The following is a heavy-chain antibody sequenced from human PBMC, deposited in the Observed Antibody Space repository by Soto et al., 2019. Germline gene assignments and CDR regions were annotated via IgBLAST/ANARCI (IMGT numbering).Heavy chain of an antibody. CDR3: AKDTRLELRLFGSYALDV. Sequence: EVQLVESGGGQAQPGRSLRLTCVASGLSLKDEVMHRVRQAPGKGLEWVSGISWNGGTIGYADSVNGRFSISRDHDKNPLYLHMNQLRPDDTAMYYCAKDTRLELRLFGSYALDVWGHGT. CDR2: ISWNGGTI. V-gene: IGHV3-9*01. J-gene: IGHJ6*02. D-gene: IGHD3-10*02. CDR1: GLSLKDEV.